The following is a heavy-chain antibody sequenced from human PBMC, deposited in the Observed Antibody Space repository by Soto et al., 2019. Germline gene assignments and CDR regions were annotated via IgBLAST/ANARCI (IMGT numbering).Heavy chain of an antibody. CDR3: ASLGSPMTTYWYFAL. CDR1: GGSISSGGYS. V-gene: IGHV4-30-2*01. D-gene: IGHD4-17*01. CDR2: IYHSGST. Sequence: SETLSLTCAVSGGSISSGGYSCIWIRQPPGKGLEWIGYIYHSGSTYYNPSLKSRVTISVDRSKNQFSLKLSSVTAADTAVYYCASLGSPMTTYWYFALWGRGTLVTVSS. J-gene: IGHJ2*01.